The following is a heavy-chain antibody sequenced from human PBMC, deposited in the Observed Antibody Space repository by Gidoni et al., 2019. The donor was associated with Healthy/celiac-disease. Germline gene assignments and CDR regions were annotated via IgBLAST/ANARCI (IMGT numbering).Heavy chain of an antibody. D-gene: IGHD1-26*01. CDR1: GFPFSSSS. CDR3: ARTLRWELLPEDV. CDR2: ISSSSSTI. V-gene: IGHV3-48*01. Sequence: EVQLVESGGGLVQPGGSLRLSCAAPGFPFSSSSMNWVRPAPGKGLEWVSYISSSSSTIYYADSVKGRFTISRDNAKNSLYLQMNSLRAEDTAVYYCARTLRWELLPEDVWGQGTTVTVSS. J-gene: IGHJ6*02.